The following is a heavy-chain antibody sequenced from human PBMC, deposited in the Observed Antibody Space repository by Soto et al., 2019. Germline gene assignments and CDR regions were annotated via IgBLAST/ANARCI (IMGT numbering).Heavy chain of an antibody. CDR3: ARGPGYCVGGSCYDTSTHYFYCGMNA. D-gene: IGHD2-15*01. CDR2: IYSSGTT. Sequence: GGSLRLSCTASGFTVSDNYMSWVRQAPGKGLQWVSVIYSSGTTYYADSVKGRFTISRDNSKNTVFLQLNSLRDEDTAVYYCARGPGYCVGGSCYDTSTHYFYCGMNAWGQGTTVTVSS. CDR1: GFTVSDNY. J-gene: IGHJ6*02. V-gene: IGHV3-66*01.